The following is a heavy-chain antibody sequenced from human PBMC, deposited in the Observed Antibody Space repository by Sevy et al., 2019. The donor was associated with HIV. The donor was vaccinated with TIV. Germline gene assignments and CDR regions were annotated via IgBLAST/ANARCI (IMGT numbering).Heavy chain of an antibody. CDR1: GGSISSGDYY. V-gene: IGHV4-30-4*01. J-gene: IGHJ5*02. CDR2: IYYSGTT. D-gene: IGHD2-2*01. Sequence: SETLSLTCTVSGGSISSGDYYWSWMRQPPGKGLEGIGYIYYSGTTYYNPSLKSRVTISVDTSKNHFSLNLNSVTAADTAGYYCARYCISTSALHWIDPWGQGTLVTVSS. CDR3: ARYCISTSALHWIDP.